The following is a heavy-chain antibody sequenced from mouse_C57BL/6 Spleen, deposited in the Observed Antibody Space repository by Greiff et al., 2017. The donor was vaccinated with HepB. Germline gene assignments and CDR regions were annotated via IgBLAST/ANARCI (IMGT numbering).Heavy chain of an antibody. D-gene: IGHD2-4*01. CDR2: IDPETGGT. J-gene: IGHJ1*03. CDR3: TREGGLRRYFDV. Sequence: VQLVESGAELVRPGASVTLSCKASGYTFTDYEMHWVKQTPVHGLEWIGAIDPETGGTAYNQKFKGKAILTADKSSSTAYMELRSLTSEDSAVYYCTREGGLRRYFDVWGTGTTVTVSS. V-gene: IGHV1-15*01. CDR1: GYTFTDYE.